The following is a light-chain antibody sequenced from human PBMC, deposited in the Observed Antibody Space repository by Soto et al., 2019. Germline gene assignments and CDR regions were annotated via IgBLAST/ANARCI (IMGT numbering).Light chain of an antibody. J-gene: IGKJ1*01. Sequence: DIQVTQSHSSLSASVGDRVIITCRASQSLNDYLNWYQQKPGKAPKLLIYAASSLEGGVPSRFSGSGSGTEFTLTINSLQPEDSATYYCQQSYSGPPTFGQGT. CDR2: AAS. V-gene: IGKV1-39*01. CDR1: QSLNDY. CDR3: QQSYSGPPT.